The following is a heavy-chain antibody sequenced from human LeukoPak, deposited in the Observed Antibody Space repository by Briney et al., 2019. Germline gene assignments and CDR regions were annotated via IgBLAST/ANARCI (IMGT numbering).Heavy chain of an antibody. J-gene: IGHJ4*02. CDR1: GFTFSSYW. V-gene: IGHV3-74*01. Sequence: TGGSLRLSCAASGFTFSSYWMHWVRQAPGKGLVWVSRINSDGSSTSHADSVKGRFTISRDNAQNTLYLQMNSLRAEDTAVYYCARDDPSPYYYGSSGYSEGWYWGQGTLVTVSS. D-gene: IGHD3-22*01. CDR2: INSDGSST. CDR3: ARDDPSPYYYGSSGYSEGWY.